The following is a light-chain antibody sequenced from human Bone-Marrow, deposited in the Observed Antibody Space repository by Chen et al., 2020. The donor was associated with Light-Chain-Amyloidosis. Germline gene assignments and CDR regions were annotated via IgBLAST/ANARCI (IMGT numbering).Light chain of an antibody. CDR3: QQYDNWKT. J-gene: IGKJ1*01. CDR2: GAS. CDR1: QTINNK. Sequence: EIVLTQSPATLSVSPWERVTLSCRASQTINNKLAWYQQKPGQAPRRLIYGASTRSTGIPARFSGSGSGTEFTLTISSMQPEDFAVYYCQQYDNWKTFGQGTNVEIK. V-gene: IGKV3-15*01.